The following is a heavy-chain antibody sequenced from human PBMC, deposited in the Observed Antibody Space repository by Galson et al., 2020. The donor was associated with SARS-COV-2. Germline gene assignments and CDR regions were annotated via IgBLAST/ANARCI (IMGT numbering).Heavy chain of an antibody. CDR3: ARVAEGDYDFWSGSPYYYMDV. CDR2: IYHSGST. V-gene: IGHV4-4*02. CDR1: GGSISSSNW. Sequence: SETLSLTCAVSGGSISSSNWWSWVRQPPGKGLEWIGEIYHSGSTNYNPSLKSRVTISVGKSKNQFSLKLSSVTAADTAVYYCARVAEGDYDFWSGSPYYYMDVWGKGTTVTVSS. J-gene: IGHJ6*03. D-gene: IGHD3-3*01.